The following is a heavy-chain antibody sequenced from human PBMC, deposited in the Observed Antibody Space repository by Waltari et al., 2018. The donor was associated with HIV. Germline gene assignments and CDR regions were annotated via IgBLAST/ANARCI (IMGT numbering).Heavy chain of an antibody. CDR1: GFSLSSSGMS. J-gene: IGHJ4*02. D-gene: IGHD3-16*01. CDR2: IDWDGDK. V-gene: IGHV2-70*15. Sequence: QVTLRESGPALVKPTQTLTVTCTFSGFSLSSSGMSVSWFRQPPGKALEYLARIDWDGDKDYSTSLKTRLTISKGTSKNQVVLTMTNMNPVDTATYYCARMVTSYGVKYFDFWGEGTLVTVSS. CDR3: ARMVTSYGVKYFDF.